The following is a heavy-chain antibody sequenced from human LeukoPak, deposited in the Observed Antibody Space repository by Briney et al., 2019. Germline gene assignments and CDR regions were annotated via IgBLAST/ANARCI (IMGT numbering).Heavy chain of an antibody. Sequence: GGSLRLSCAASGFTFSTYAMNWVRQAPGKGLEWVSGISGSSASTYYADSVKGRFTISRDNSKNTLYLQMNSLRAEDTAVYYCARLSPYTNSWWDYWGQGTLVTVSS. CDR3: ARLSPYTNSWWDY. V-gene: IGHV3-23*01. J-gene: IGHJ4*02. CDR2: ISGSSAST. CDR1: GFTFSTYA. D-gene: IGHD6-13*01.